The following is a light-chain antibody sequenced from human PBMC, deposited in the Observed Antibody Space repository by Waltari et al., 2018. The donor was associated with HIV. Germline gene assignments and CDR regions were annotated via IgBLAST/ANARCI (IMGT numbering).Light chain of an antibody. CDR2: RNN. CDR3: ATWTDSLSGVV. V-gene: IGLV1-47*01. J-gene: IGLJ2*01. Sequence: QSVLTQSPSASGTPGQRVTISCSGSSSNIGSNYVYWYQQLPGTAPKLLLYRNNQRPSGVPDRFSGSKSGTSASLAISGLRSKDEAHYYCATWTDSLSGVVFGGGTKLRVL. CDR1: SSNIGSNY.